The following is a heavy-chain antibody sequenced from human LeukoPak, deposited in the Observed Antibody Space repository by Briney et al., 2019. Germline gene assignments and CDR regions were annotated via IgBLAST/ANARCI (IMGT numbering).Heavy chain of an antibody. V-gene: IGHV1-2*06. J-gene: IGHJ4*02. CDR2: INPNSGGT. Sequence: GASVKVSCKASGYTFTGYYMHWVRQAPGQGLEWMGRINPNSGGTNYAQKFQGRVTMTRDTSISTAYMELSRLRSDDTAVYYCASTGGYSSGWYEDYWGQGTLVTVSS. D-gene: IGHD6-19*01. CDR1: GYTFTGYY. CDR3: ASTGGYSSGWYEDY.